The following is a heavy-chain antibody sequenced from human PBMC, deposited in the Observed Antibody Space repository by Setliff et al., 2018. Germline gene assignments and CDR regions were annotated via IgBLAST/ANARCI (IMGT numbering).Heavy chain of an antibody. CDR3: AKVKKQLIRGSGLDL. CDR2: MSYDGSNK. Sequence: PGGSLRLSCAASGFSFNNYAMHWVRQAPGKGLEWVAVMSYDGSNKYYADSVKGRFTISRDNSRNTLYLQMNSLRGEDTAVYYCAKVKKQLIRGSGLDLWGQGTLVTVSS. J-gene: IGHJ5*02. V-gene: IGHV3-30-3*01. CDR1: GFSFNNYA. D-gene: IGHD3-10*01.